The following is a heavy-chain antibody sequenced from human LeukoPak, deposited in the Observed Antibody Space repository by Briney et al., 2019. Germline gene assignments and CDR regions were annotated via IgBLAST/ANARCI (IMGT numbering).Heavy chain of an antibody. J-gene: IGHJ4*02. D-gene: IGHD3-16*01. CDR2: INHSGST. Sequence: PSETLSLTCAVYGGSFSGYYWSWIRQPPGKGLEWIGEINHSGSTNYNPSLKSRVTISVDTSTNQFSLNLTSVTAADTAVYFCARRDIVKGGFDYWGPGTLVTVSS. CDR3: ARRDIVKGGFDY. V-gene: IGHV4-34*01. CDR1: GGSFSGYY.